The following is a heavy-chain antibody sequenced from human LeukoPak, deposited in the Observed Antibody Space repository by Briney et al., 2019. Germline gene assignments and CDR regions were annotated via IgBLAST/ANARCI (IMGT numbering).Heavy chain of an antibody. V-gene: IGHV1-46*01. CDR1: GYTFTSYS. CDR2: INPTGGST. J-gene: IGHJ4*02. CDR3: ARDWEWGNPNYYFHY. Sequence: GASVTVSCKASGYTFTSYSMHWVRQAPGQGLEWMGIINPTGGSTNYAQKFQGRVTMTWDMSTSTVYMELSSLRDEDTAVYYCARDWEWGNPNYYFHYWGQGTLVTVSS. D-gene: IGHD3-3*01.